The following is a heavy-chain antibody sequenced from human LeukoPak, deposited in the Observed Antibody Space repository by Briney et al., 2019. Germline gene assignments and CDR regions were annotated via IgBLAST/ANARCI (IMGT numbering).Heavy chain of an antibody. CDR2: INRSGST. CDR3: ARGGFYCGDDCYVDY. CDR1: GGSLSYYY. V-gene: IGHV4-34*01. D-gene: IGHD2-21*02. J-gene: IGHJ4*02. Sequence: PSETLSLTCAVSGGSLSYYYWSWIRQPPEKGLEWIGDINRSGSTNYNPSLKSRVSISVDTSKNQSSLKLSSVTAADTAVYYCARGGFYCGDDCYVDYWGQGTLVTVSS.